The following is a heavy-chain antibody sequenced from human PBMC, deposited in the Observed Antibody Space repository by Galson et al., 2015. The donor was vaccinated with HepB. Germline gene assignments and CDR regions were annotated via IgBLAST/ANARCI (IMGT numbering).Heavy chain of an antibody. Sequence: SLRLSCAASGFAFHSHAMSWVRQAPGKGLEWISGISGNGDSTFYVDSVKGRFTISRDNSKNTLYLQVNSLRAEDTALYFCAKGYGLFDSWGQGILVTVSS. CDR3: AKGYGLFDS. D-gene: IGHD5-18*01. V-gene: IGHV3-23*01. CDR2: ISGNGDST. J-gene: IGHJ5*01. CDR1: GFAFHSHA.